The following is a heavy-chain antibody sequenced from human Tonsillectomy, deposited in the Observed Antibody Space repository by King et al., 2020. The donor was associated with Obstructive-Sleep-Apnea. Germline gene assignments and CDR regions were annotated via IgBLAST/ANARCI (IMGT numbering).Heavy chain of an antibody. CDR2: IYHSGST. J-gene: IGHJ3*02. CDR1: GVSISGTNW. Sequence: VQLQESGPGLVKPSGTLSLTCAVSGVSISGTNWWSWVRQPPGKGLEWIGEIYHSGSTNYNPSLKSRVTISVDKSKNQFSLNLTSVTAADTAVYYCARDDALDILRDFDIWGQGAMVTISS. V-gene: IGHV4-4*02. CDR3: ARDDALDILRDFDI. D-gene: IGHD2-8*01.